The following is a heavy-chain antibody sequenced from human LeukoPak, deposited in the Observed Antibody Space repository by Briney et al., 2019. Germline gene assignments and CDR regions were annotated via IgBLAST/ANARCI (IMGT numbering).Heavy chain of an antibody. CDR2: IKNKGDGGTT. Sequence: GSLRPFLAASGFTFTNARVDWVPQAPGEGVEGVRRIKNKGDGGTTDYAAPVKGRFTISRDDSKNTLYLQMNSLKTEDTAVYFCSKVGSTYWEGFDYWGQGTLVTVSS. J-gene: IGHJ4*02. V-gene: IGHV3-15*07. D-gene: IGHD3-10*01. CDR3: SKVGSTYWEGFDY. CDR1: GFTFTNAR.